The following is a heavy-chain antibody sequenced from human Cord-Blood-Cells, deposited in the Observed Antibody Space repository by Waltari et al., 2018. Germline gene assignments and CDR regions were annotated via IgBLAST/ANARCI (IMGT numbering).Heavy chain of an antibody. D-gene: IGHD2-2*01. Sequence: QVQLQQWGAGLLKPSETLSLTCAVYGGSFSGYYWRWIRHTPGKGLGWFGEINHSGSTNYNPSLKSRVTRSVDTSKNQLSLKLSSVTAADTAVYYCARGQPYCSSTSCTSENYYYYGMDVWGQGTTVTVSS. CDR3: ARGQPYCSSTSCTSENYYYYGMDV. CDR2: INHSGST. J-gene: IGHJ6*02. V-gene: IGHV4-34*01. CDR1: GGSFSGYY.